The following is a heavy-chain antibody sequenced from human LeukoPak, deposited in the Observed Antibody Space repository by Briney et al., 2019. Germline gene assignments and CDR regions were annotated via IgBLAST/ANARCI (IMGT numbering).Heavy chain of an antibody. D-gene: IGHD6-6*01. CDR2: ISWNSGSI. CDR3: AKDIAAYSSSQTFDY. Sequence: PGGSLRLSCAASGFTFSSYWMHWVRQAPGKGLVWVSGISWNSGSIGYADSVKGRFTISRDNAKNSLYLQMNSLRAEDMALYYCAKDIAAYSSSQTFDYWGQGTLVTVSS. CDR1: GFTFSSYW. J-gene: IGHJ4*02. V-gene: IGHV3-9*03.